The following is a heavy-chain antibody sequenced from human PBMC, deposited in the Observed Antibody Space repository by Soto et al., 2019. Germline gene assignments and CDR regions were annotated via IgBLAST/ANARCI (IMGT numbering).Heavy chain of an antibody. CDR1: AVSISSGTYY. CDR2: MYYSGTT. D-gene: IGHD4-4*01. V-gene: IGHV4-31*03. J-gene: IGHJ5*02. Sequence: QVQLQESGPGLGKPSQTLSLTCTVSAVSISSGTYYWNWIRQHPGKGLEWIGYMYYSGTTYYNPSLQSRRTISGDTSKNQFSLKLSSVTVSDTAVYYCARGNDFRTGWFDPWGQGIMVTVSS. CDR3: ARGNDFRTGWFDP.